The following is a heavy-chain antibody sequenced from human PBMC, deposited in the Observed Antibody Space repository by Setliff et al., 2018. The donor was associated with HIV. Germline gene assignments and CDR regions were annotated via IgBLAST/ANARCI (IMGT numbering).Heavy chain of an antibody. CDR1: GGSIRSGSYY. J-gene: IGHJ3*02. V-gene: IGHV4-61*09. CDR3: ARGYSNSWHRWEAFDI. D-gene: IGHD6-13*01. CDR2: IYSTGGT. Sequence: SETLSLTCSVSGGSIRSGSYYWSWIRQPAGKGLEWIGHIYSTGGTRYNPSLESRLTILVDTSRNQFSLNLSSVTAADTAVYYCARGYSNSWHRWEAFDIWGQGTMVTVSS.